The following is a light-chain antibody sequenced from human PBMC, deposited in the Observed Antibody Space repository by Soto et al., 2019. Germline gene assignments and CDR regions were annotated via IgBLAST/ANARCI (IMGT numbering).Light chain of an antibody. J-gene: IGLJ3*02. CDR3: QSYDSSLSGWV. CDR1: SSNIGAGYD. V-gene: IGLV1-40*01. CDR2: GNS. Sequence: QSVLTQPPSVSGAPGQRVTISCTGSSSNIGAGYDVKWYQQLPGTAPKLLIYGNSNRPSGVPDRFSGSKSGTSASLAITGIQAEDGDEYYCQSYDSSLSGWVFGGGTKLTV.